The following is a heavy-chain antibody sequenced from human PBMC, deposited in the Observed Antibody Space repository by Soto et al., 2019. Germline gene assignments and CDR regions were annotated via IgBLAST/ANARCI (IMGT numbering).Heavy chain of an antibody. Sequence: GGSLRLSCAASGFTFSSYAMSWVRQAPGKGLEWVSAISGSGGSTYYADSVKGRFTISRDNSKNTLYLQMNSLRAEDTAVYYCAKDGEWGSNYYYYYGMDVSGQGTTVTVSS. D-gene: IGHD3-16*01. V-gene: IGHV3-23*01. CDR1: GFTFSSYA. J-gene: IGHJ6*02. CDR3: AKDGEWGSNYYYYYGMDV. CDR2: ISGSGGST.